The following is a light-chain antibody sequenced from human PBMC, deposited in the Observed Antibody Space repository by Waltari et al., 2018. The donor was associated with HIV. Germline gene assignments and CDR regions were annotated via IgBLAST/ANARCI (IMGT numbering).Light chain of an antibody. Sequence: SYELTQPPSVSVSPGQTASITCSGDKLGDKYACWYQQKPGQPPVLVIHQDNKRPSGIPERFSGSNSGNTATLTISGTQAVDEADYYCQAWDSSTAFYVFGTGTKVTVL. V-gene: IGLV3-1*01. CDR1: KLGDKY. J-gene: IGLJ1*01. CDR3: QAWDSSTAFYV. CDR2: QDN.